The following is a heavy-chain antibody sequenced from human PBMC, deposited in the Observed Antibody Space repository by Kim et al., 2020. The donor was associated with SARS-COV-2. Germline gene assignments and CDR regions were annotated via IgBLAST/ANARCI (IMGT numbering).Heavy chain of an antibody. CDR2: IRSKANSYAT. D-gene: IGHD6-13*01. J-gene: IGHJ4*02. Sequence: GGSLRLSCAASGFTFSGSAMHWVRQASGKGLEWVGRIRSKANSYATAYAASVKGRFTISRDDSKNTAYLQMNSLKTEDTAVYYCMAGIAAAGGYYFDYWGQGTLVTVSS. CDR1: GFTFSGSA. CDR3: MAGIAAAGGYYFDY. V-gene: IGHV3-73*01.